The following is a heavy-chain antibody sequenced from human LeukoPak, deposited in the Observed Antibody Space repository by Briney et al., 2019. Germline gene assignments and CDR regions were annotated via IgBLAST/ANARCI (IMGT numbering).Heavy chain of an antibody. CDR1: GYSFTSYW. CDR3: ARRKRQWELLDYFDY. CDR2: IYPGDSDT. D-gene: IGHD1-26*01. J-gene: IGHJ4*02. Sequence: GESLKISCKGPGYSFTSYWIGWVRQMPGKGLEWMGIIYPGDSDTRYSPSFQGQVTISADKSISTAYLQWSSLKASDTAMYYCARRKRQWELLDYFDYWGQGTLVTVSS. V-gene: IGHV5-51*01.